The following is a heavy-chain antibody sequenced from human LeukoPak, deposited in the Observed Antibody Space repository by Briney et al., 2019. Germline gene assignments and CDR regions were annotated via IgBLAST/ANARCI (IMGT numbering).Heavy chain of an antibody. V-gene: IGHV1-46*01. Sequence: ASVNVSCKASGYTFTSYYMHWVRQAPGQGLEWMGIINPSGGSTSYAQKFQVRVTMTRDTSTSTVYMELSRLRSEDTAVYYCARVGSTGYFAYWAREPWSPSPQ. CDR2: INPSGGST. CDR3: ARVGSTGYFAY. J-gene: IGHJ4*02. CDR1: GYTFTSYY.